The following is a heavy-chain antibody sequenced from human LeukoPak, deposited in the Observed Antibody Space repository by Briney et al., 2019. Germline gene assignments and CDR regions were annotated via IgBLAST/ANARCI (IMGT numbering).Heavy chain of an antibody. CDR3: AKDPWGTNYFDY. Sequence: ETLSLTCTVSGGSISSSSYYWGWIRQPPGKGLEWVSAISGSGDSTYYADSVKGRFTISRDNSKNTLYLQMNSLGAEDTAVYYCAKDPWGTNYFDYWGQGTLVTVSS. D-gene: IGHD3-16*01. CDR1: GGSISSSSYY. V-gene: IGHV3-23*01. CDR2: ISGSGDST. J-gene: IGHJ4*02.